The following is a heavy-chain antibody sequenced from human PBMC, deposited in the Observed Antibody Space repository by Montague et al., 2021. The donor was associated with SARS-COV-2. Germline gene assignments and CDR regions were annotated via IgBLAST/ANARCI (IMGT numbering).Heavy chain of an antibody. J-gene: IGHJ6*02. CDR1: GFTFDDYA. V-gene: IGHV3-9*01. Sequence: SLRLSCPASGFTFDDYAMHWVRQVPGKGLEWVSGISWNSGRIGYXDSVRGRFTISRDNAKSSLYLQMNSLRAEDTALYFCAKGTTTGYFYGMDVWGQGTTVTVSS. CDR2: ISWNSGRI. CDR3: AKGTTTGYFYGMDV. D-gene: IGHD1-1*01.